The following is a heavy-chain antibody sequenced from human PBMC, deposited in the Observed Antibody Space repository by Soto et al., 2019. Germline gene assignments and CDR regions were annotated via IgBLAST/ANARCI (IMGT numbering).Heavy chain of an antibody. CDR1: GFNFANYA. Sequence: EVQLLESGGGLVQPGGSLRLSCGSSGFNFANYAMGWVRQAPGKGLEWVSGISSTGRRTYYADSVRGRFSISRYNSKNTVDLQINSLRAEDTAVYYCAKVANVGVVVEYFDHWGQGSLSPSPQ. CDR3: AKVANVGVVVEYFDH. D-gene: IGHD3-3*01. V-gene: IGHV3-23*01. J-gene: IGHJ4*02. CDR2: ISSTGRRT.